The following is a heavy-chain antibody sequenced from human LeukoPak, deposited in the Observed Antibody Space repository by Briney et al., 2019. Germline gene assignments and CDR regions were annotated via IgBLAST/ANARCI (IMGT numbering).Heavy chain of an antibody. J-gene: IGHJ4*02. CDR3: ARVPTAAGPDF. D-gene: IGHD6-25*01. CDR2: THNAGRT. V-gene: IGHV4-39*01. Sequence: SSMLSFSCTAAGGSISWSITWGWVRQAPGKGPEWIGNTHNAGRTGPHPSIRRRLTMSLDTSTNQFSLRLYPVTAPDTAFYYCARVPTAAGPDFCGQGILVSVSS. CDR1: GGSISWSIT.